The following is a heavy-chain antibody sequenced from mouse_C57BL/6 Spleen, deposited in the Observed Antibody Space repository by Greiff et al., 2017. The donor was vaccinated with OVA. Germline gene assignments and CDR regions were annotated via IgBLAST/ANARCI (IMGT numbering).Heavy chain of an antibody. CDR2: IWRGGST. J-gene: IGHJ4*01. V-gene: IGHV2-5*01. CDR3: AKREYDYDAMDY. CDR1: GFSLTSYG. Sequence: VKLMESGPGLVQPSQSLSITCTVSGFSLTSYGVHWVRQSPGKGLEWLGVIWRGGSTDYNAAFMSRLSITKDNSKSQVFFKMNSLQADDTAIYYCAKREYDYDAMDYWGQGTSVTVSS. D-gene: IGHD5-2*01.